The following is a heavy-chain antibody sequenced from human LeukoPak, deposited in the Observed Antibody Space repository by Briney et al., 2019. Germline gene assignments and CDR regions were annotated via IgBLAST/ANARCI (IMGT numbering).Heavy chain of an antibody. V-gene: IGHV3-53*01. J-gene: IGHJ3*02. CDR3: AGGENTADDAFDI. Sequence: GGSLRLSCAASGFTVSSNYMSWVRQAPGKGLEWVSVIYSGGSTYYADSVKGRFTISRDNSKNTLYLQMNSLRAEDTAVYYCAGGENTADDAFDIWGQGTMVTVSS. CDR1: GFTVSSNY. D-gene: IGHD5-18*01. CDR2: IYSGGST.